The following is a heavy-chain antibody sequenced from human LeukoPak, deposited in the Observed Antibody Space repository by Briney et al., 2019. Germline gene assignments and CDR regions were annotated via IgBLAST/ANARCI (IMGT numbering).Heavy chain of an antibody. CDR2: ISSSGRTI. Sequence: GGSLRLSCAASGFTFSDYYMSWMRQAPGKGLEWVSYISSSGRTIYYADSVKGRFTISRDNAKNSLHLQMNSLRAEDTAVYFCAREGYGDNSYWYFDLWGRGTLVTVSS. CDR3: AREGYGDNSYWYFDL. D-gene: IGHD4-17*01. CDR1: GFTFSDYY. J-gene: IGHJ2*01. V-gene: IGHV3-11*04.